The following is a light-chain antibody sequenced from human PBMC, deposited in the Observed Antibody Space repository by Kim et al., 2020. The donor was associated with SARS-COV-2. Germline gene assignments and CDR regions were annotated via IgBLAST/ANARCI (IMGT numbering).Light chain of an antibody. V-gene: IGLV2-8*01. CDR2: EVT. CDR3: ISYAGSKNWV. J-gene: IGLJ3*02. CDR1: SSDIGGFNY. Sequence: QSALTQPPSASGSPGQAVTISCTGTSSDIGGFNYVSWYQQHPGNAPRLLIYEVTRRPSGVPDRFSGSRSGNTASLIVSGLRAEDEAYYYCISYAGSKNWVLGAGTKLTVL.